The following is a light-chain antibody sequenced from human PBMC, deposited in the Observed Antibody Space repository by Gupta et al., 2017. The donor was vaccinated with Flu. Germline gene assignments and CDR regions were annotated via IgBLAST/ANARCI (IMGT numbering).Light chain of an antibody. Sequence: IVLTQSPGTLSLSPGERATLSCRARQSVSSSYLAWYQQKPGQAPKLLIYGASSRATGVPDRFSGSGSGTDFTLTISSLQPEDFAVYYCQQDGSSPYTFGQGTKVDIK. CDR2: GAS. V-gene: IGKV3-20*01. CDR3: QQDGSSPYT. J-gene: IGKJ2*01. CDR1: QSVSSSY.